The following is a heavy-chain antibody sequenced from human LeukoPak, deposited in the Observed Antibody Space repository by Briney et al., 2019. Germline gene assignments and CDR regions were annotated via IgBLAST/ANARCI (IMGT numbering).Heavy chain of an antibody. V-gene: IGHV3-21*01. CDR1: GFTFSSYS. CDR2: ISSSSSGYI. CDR3: ARGGFGSAPPFDI. J-gene: IGHJ3*02. Sequence: PGGSLRLSCAASGFTFSSYSMNWVRQAPGKGLEWVSSISSSSSGYIYYADSVKGRFTISRDNAKNSLYLQMNSLRAEDTAVYYCARGGFGSAPPFDIWGQGTMVTVSS. D-gene: IGHD3-16*01.